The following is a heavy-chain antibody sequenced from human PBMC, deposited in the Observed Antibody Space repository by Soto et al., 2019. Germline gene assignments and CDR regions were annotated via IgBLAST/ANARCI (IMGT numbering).Heavy chain of an antibody. CDR1: GFTFSSYA. Sequence: GGSLRLSCAASGFTFSSYAMSWVRQAPGKGLEWVSAISGSGGSTYYADSVKGRFTISRDNSKNTLYLQMNSLRAEDTAVYYCAKDQWELVPNNDAFDIWGQGTMVTVSS. D-gene: IGHD1-26*01. CDR2: ISGSGGST. V-gene: IGHV3-23*01. CDR3: AKDQWELVPNNDAFDI. J-gene: IGHJ3*02.